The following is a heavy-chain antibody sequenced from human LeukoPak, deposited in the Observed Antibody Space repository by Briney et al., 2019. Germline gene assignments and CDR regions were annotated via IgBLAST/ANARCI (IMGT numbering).Heavy chain of an antibody. Sequence: SETLSLTCSVSGGSISSYYWSWIRQPPGKGLEWIGYIHYSGSTNYNPSLKSRVTISADTSNNQFSLKLISLTAADTAVYYCARTPRGEFSDYWGQGTLVTVSS. CDR3: ARTPRGEFSDY. CDR2: IHYSGST. V-gene: IGHV4-59*01. CDR1: GGSISSYY. J-gene: IGHJ4*02. D-gene: IGHD3-16*01.